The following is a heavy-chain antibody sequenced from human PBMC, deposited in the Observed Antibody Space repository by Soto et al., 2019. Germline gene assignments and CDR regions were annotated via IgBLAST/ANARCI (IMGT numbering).Heavy chain of an antibody. J-gene: IGHJ4*02. CDR1: GYNFAGYW. V-gene: IGHV5-51*01. CDR2: IYPSDSDT. D-gene: IGHD3-3*01. CDR3: ARGGVSTRTFDY. Sequence: GESLKISCKGSGYNFAGYWIAWVRQMPGKGLELMGIIYPSDSDTRYRSSFQGQVTISADKSISSAYLQWSSLRASDTAMYYCARGGVSTRTFDYWGQGTTVTVSS.